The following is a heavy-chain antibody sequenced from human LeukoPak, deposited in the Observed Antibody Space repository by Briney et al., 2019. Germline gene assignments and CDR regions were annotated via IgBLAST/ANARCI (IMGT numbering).Heavy chain of an antibody. CDR2: ISWNSGSI. J-gene: IGHJ4*02. V-gene: IGHV3-9*01. Sequence: PGGSLRLSCAASGFTFDDYAIPWVRQAPGKGLEWVSGISWNSGSIGYADSVKGRFPISRDNAKTSLYLQMNSLRAEDTALYYCAKDIAYDSSGYYDYWGQGILVTVSS. CDR1: GFTFDDYA. CDR3: AKDIAYDSSGYYDY. D-gene: IGHD3-22*01.